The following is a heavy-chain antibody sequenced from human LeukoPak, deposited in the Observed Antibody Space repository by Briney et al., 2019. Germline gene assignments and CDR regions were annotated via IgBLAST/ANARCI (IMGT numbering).Heavy chain of an antibody. J-gene: IGHJ4*02. D-gene: IGHD5-24*01. Sequence: SETLSLTCTVSGGSISSYYWSWIRQPPGKGLEWIGYIYYSGSTNYNPSLKSRVTISVDTSKNQFSLKLSSVTAADTAVYYCAREPRDGYNLLDYWGQETLVTVSS. CDR3: AREPRDGYNLLDY. CDR2: IYYSGST. CDR1: GGSISSYY. V-gene: IGHV4-59*01.